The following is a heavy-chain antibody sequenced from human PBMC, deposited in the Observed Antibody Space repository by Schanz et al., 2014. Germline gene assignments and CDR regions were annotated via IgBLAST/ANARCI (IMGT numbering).Heavy chain of an antibody. D-gene: IGHD1-26*01. CDR3: AGDWASGRYYSDY. CDR2: ITYDVSNK. Sequence: QVELVESGGGVVQPGRSLRLSCAASGFTFSRHAMHWVRQAAGKGLEWVAAITYDVSNKYYAESVKGRFAISRDNSKDTLYLQMNSLRTEDTAVYYCAGDWASGRYYSDYWGQGTLVTVSS. CDR1: GFTFSRHA. V-gene: IGHV3-30*09. J-gene: IGHJ4*02.